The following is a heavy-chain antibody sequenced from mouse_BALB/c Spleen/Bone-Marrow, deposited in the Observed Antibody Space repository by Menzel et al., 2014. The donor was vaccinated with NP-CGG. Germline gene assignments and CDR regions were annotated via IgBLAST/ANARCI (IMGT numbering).Heavy chain of an antibody. CDR2: ISSGSSTI. CDR3: ARRGSNHWYFDV. D-gene: IGHD1-1*01. Sequence: EVQGVESGGGLVQPGGSRKLSCAASGFTFSSFGMHWVRQAPERGLGGVAYISSGSSTIYYADTVKGRFTISRDNPKNTLFLQMTSLRSEDTAMYYCARRGSNHWYFDVWGAGTTVTVSS. V-gene: IGHV5-17*02. J-gene: IGHJ1*01. CDR1: GFTFSSFG.